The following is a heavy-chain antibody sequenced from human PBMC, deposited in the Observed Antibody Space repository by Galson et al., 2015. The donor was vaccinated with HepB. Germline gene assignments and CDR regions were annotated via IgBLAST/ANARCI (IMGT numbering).Heavy chain of an antibody. Sequence: SVKVSCKASGYTLIIHGIAWVRQAPGQGLEWMGWISGYDGNTNFAQKFQGRLNMTTDTSTSIAYMELRSLRSDDTAVYYCARQGGKAAAGTWDYWGQGTLVTVSS. CDR1: GYTLIIHG. CDR2: ISGYDGNT. V-gene: IGHV1-18*04. J-gene: IGHJ4*02. CDR3: ARQGGKAAAGTWDY. D-gene: IGHD6-13*01.